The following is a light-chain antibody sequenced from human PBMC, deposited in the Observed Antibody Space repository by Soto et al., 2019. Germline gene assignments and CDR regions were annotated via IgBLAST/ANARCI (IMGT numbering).Light chain of an antibody. J-gene: IGKJ3*01. V-gene: IGKV3-11*01. CDR2: ESS. CDR3: QHLNSYPFT. CDR1: QNVANY. Sequence: EIVLTQSPATLSLSPGERATLSCRASQNVANYLDWYQQKPGQAPRLLIYESSNRATGIAARFSGSGSGTDFTLTISSLEPEDFAVYYCQHLNSYPFTFGPGTIVDIK.